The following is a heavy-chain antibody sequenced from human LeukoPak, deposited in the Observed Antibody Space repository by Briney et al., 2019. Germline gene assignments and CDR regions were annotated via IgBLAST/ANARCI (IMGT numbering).Heavy chain of an antibody. V-gene: IGHV3-23*01. D-gene: IGHD3-22*01. CDR2: ISGSGGST. Sequence: GGSLRLSCAASGFTFSSYAMSWVRQAPGKGLEWVSAISGSGGSTYYADSVKGRFTISRDNSKNALYLQMNSLRAEDTAVYYCAKVLLPYYYYYMDVWGKGTTVTVSS. J-gene: IGHJ6*03. CDR1: GFTFSSYA. CDR3: AKVLLPYYYYYMDV.